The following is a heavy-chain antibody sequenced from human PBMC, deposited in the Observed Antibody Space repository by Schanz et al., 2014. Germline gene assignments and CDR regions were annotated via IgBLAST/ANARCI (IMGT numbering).Heavy chain of an antibody. CDR1: GGTFTSYA. Sequence: QVQLVQSGAEVRKPGSSVRVSCTASGGTFTSYAFSWLRQAPGQGLEWMGWINVYNGDTKFAKTFQDRVTLTTDTTTTAAYMELRSLTSDATAVYYCAPAPPRMNMFRGVTYFFDYWGQGTLVTVSS. V-gene: IGHV1-18*01. CDR3: APAPPRMNMFRGVTYFFDY. D-gene: IGHD3-10*01. J-gene: IGHJ4*02. CDR2: INVYNGDT.